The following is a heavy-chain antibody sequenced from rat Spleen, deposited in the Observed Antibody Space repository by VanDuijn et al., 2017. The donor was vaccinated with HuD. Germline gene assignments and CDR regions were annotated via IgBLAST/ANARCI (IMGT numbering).Heavy chain of an antibody. CDR1: GFTFNNYW. Sequence: EVQLVGVCGVLVQPGRSLKLSCVASGFTFNNYWMTWIRQAPGKGLEWVASITKPGDYTYYPDSVKGRFTISRDNEESTLYLQMNSLRSEDTATYYCTNNRELYYWGQGVMVTVSS. CDR2: ITKPGDYT. J-gene: IGHJ2*01. D-gene: IGHD5-1*01. CDR3: TNNRELYY. V-gene: IGHV5-31*01.